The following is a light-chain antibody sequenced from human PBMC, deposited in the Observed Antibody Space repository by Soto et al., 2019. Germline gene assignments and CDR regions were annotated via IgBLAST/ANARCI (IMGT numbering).Light chain of an antibody. CDR3: QQYNDYPWT. V-gene: IGKV1-5*03. CDR1: QNIRNW. J-gene: IGKJ1*01. Sequence: DIHMTQSPSTLSVSVGDRVTITFRASQNIRNWLAWYQQKPGKAPKLLIYRASRLESGVPSRFSGSGSGTEFTLTISSLQPDDFATYYCQQYNDYPWTFGQGTKVDIK. CDR2: RAS.